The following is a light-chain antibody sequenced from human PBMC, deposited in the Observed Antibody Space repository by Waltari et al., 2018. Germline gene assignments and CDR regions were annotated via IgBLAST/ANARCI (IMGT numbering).Light chain of an antibody. CDR2: DVS. J-gene: IGLJ1*01. CDR1: SSDVGGYKY. Sequence: QSALTQPASVSGSPGQSITTSCTGTSSDVGGYKYVPWYQQHPGKAPKLMIYDVSNRPSGVSNRFSGSKSGNTASLTISGLQAEDEADYYCSSYTTSNTLVFGTGTNVIVL. CDR3: SSYTTSNTLV. V-gene: IGLV2-14*03.